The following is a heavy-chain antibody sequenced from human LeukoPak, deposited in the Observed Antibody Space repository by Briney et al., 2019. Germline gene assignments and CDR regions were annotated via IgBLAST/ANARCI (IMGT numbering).Heavy chain of an antibody. CDR3: AALGYCSSTSCLNFDY. CDR1: GFTFSSYW. J-gene: IGHJ4*02. Sequence: GGSLRLSCAASGFTFSSYWMSWVRQAPGKGLEWVANIKQDGSEKYYVDSVKGRFTISRDNAKNSLYLQMNSLRAEDTAVYYCAALGYCSSTSCLNFDYWGQGTLVTVSS. D-gene: IGHD2-2*01. V-gene: IGHV3-7*01. CDR2: IKQDGSEK.